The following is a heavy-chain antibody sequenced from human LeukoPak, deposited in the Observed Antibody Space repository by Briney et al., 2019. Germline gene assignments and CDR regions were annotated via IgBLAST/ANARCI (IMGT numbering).Heavy chain of an antibody. CDR3: AREGGSIVVVPAATRWFDP. D-gene: IGHD2-2*01. V-gene: IGHV4-34*01. Sequence: SETLSLTCAVCGGSFSGYYWSWLRQPPGKGLEWIGEINHSGSTNYNPSLKSRVTISVDTSKNQFSLKLSSVTAADTAVYYCAREGGSIVVVPAATRWFDPWGQGTLVTVSS. J-gene: IGHJ5*02. CDR1: GGSFSGYY. CDR2: INHSGST.